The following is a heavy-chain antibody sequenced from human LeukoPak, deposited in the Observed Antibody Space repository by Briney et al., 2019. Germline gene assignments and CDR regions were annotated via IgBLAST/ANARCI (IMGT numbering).Heavy chain of an antibody. J-gene: IGHJ5*02. Sequence: PSETLSPTCTVSGGSISSYYWSWIRQPPGKGLEWIGYIYYSGSTNYNPSLKSRVTISVDTSKNQFSLKLSSVTAADTAVYYCARSAAPYNWFDPWGQGTLVTVSS. CDR2: IYYSGST. V-gene: IGHV4-59*01. CDR1: GGSISSYY. CDR3: ARSAAPYNWFDP. D-gene: IGHD2-15*01.